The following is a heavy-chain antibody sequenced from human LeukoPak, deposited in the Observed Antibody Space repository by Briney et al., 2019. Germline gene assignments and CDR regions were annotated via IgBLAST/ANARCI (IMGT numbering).Heavy chain of an antibody. V-gene: IGHV4-4*07. D-gene: IGHD3-10*01. CDR3: ATGAGPFDY. J-gene: IGHJ4*02. Sequence: SETLSLTCTVSGGSISSYYWSWIRQPAGKGLEWIGRFYTSGSTNYNPSLKSRVTMSLDTSKNQFFLKVSSVTAADTAVYFCATGAGPFDYWGQGILVTVSS. CDR2: FYTSGST. CDR1: GGSISSYY.